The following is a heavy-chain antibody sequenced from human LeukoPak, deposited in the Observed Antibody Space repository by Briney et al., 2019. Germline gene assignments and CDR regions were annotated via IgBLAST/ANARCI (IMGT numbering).Heavy chain of an antibody. Sequence: SETLSLTCAVYGGSFSSYYWSWIRQPPGKGLEWIGYIYYSGSTNYNPSLKSRVTISVDTSKNQFSLKLSSVTAADTAVYYCARRLLGPQQGTVWFDPWGQGTLVTVSS. D-gene: IGHD1-1*01. CDR3: ARRLLGPQQGTVWFDP. V-gene: IGHV4-59*08. J-gene: IGHJ5*02. CDR1: GGSFSSYY. CDR2: IYYSGST.